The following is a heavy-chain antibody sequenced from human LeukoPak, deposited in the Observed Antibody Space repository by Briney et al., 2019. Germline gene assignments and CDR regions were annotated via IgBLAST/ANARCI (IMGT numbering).Heavy chain of an antibody. J-gene: IGHJ3*02. Sequence: PGGSLRLSCAASGFTFNNYAMSWVRQAPGKGLEWVSAITGSGGDTYHADSVKGRFTISRDNSKNTLYLQMNSLRAEDTAVYYCAKENGDYENSDAFDIWGQGTMVTVSS. V-gene: IGHV3-23*01. CDR3: AKENGDYENSDAFDI. CDR2: ITGSGGDT. CDR1: GFTFNNYA. D-gene: IGHD4-17*01.